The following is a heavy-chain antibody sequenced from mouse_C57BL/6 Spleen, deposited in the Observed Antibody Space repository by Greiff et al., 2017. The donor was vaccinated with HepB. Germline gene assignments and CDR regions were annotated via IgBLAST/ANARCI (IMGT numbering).Heavy chain of an antibody. CDR1: GFTFSDYG. Sequence: DVMLVESGGGLVKPGGSLKLSCAASGFTFSDYGMHWVRQAPEKGLEWVAFISSGSSTIYYADTVKGRFTISRDNAKNTLFLQMTSLRSEDTAMYYCARPYGNYGFAYWGQGTLVTVSA. D-gene: IGHD2-10*02. CDR3: ARPYGNYGFAY. CDR2: ISSGSSTI. J-gene: IGHJ3*01. V-gene: IGHV5-17*01.